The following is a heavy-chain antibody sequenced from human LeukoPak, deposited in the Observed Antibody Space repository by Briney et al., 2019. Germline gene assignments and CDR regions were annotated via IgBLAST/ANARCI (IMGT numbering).Heavy chain of an antibody. CDR2: IKQDGSEK. D-gene: IGHD3-10*01. V-gene: IGHV3-7*01. J-gene: IGHJ4*02. CDR1: GFTFSSYW. Sequence: GGSLRLSCAASGFTFSSYWMSWVRQAPGKGLEWVANIKQDGSEKYYEDSVKGRFTISRDNAKNSLYLQMNSLRAEDTAVYYCARGPAGGSGATFDYWGQGTLVTVSS. CDR3: ARGPAGGSGATFDY.